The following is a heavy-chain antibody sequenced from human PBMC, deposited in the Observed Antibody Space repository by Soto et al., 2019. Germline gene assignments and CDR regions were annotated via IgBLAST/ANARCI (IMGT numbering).Heavy chain of an antibody. CDR3: ARDYSSSWYYYYGMDV. V-gene: IGHV4-39*02. D-gene: IGHD6-13*01. J-gene: IGHJ6*02. Sequence: SETLSLTCTVSGGSIGSSSYYWGWIRQPPGKGLEWIGSIYYSGSTYYNPSLKSRVTISVDTSKNQFSLKLSSVTAADTAVYYCARDYSSSWYYYYGMDVWGQGTTVTVSS. CDR1: GGSIGSSSYY. CDR2: IYYSGST.